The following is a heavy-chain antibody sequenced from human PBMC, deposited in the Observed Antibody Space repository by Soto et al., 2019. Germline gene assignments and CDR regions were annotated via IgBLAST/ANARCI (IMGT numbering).Heavy chain of an antibody. Sequence: GGSLRLSCAASGFTFSSYGMHWVRQAPGKGLEWVAVISYDGSNKYYADSVKGRFTISRDNSKNTLYLQMNSLRAEDTAVYYCAKDRGRRGYFDYWGQGTLVTVSS. CDR2: ISYDGSNK. CDR3: AKDRGRRGYFDY. J-gene: IGHJ4*02. V-gene: IGHV3-30*18. D-gene: IGHD3-10*01. CDR1: GFTFSSYG.